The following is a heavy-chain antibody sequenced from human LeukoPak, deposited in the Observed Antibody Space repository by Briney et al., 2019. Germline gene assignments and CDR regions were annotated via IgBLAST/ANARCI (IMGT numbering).Heavy chain of an antibody. J-gene: IGHJ6*02. CDR2: ISSSGSTI. Sequence: GGSLRLSCATSGFTFSDYYMSWIRQAPGKGLEWVSYISSSGSTIYYADSVKGRFTISRDNAKNSLYLQMNSLRAEDTAVYYCARGPDYGGGPFEVYYYYYGMDVWGQGTTVTVSS. D-gene: IGHD4-17*01. CDR1: GFTFSDYY. CDR3: ARGPDYGGGPFEVYYYYYGMDV. V-gene: IGHV3-11*01.